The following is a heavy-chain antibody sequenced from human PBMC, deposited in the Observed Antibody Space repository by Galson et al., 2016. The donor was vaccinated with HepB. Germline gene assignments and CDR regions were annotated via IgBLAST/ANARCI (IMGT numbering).Heavy chain of an antibody. J-gene: IGHJ6*02. CDR3: TGKTFWSGYSSVGMDV. CDR1: GFTFTNAW. CDR2: IKSKTDGGTT. V-gene: IGHV3-15*07. Sequence: SLRLSCAASGFTFTNAWMNWVRQAPGKGLEWVGRIKSKTDGGTTDYAAPVKGRFTISRDDSKNTLYLQMSSLKTDDTAVYYCTGKTFWSGYSSVGMDVWGQGTTVTVSS. D-gene: IGHD3-3*01.